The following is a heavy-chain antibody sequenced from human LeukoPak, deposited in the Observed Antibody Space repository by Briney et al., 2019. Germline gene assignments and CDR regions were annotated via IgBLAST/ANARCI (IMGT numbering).Heavy chain of an antibody. J-gene: IGHJ5*02. Sequence: PSETLSLTRTVSGGSISSSSYYWGWIRQPPGKGLEWIGSIYYSGSTYYNPSLKSRVTISVDTSKNQFSLKLSSVTAADTAVYYCAREYSGSYYISWFDPWGQGTLVTVSS. V-gene: IGHV4-39*07. CDR2: IYYSGST. D-gene: IGHD1-26*01. CDR1: GGSISSSSYY. CDR3: AREYSGSYYISWFDP.